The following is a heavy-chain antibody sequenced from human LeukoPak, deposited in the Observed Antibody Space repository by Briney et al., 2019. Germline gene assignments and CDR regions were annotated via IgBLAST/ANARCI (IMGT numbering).Heavy chain of an antibody. CDR1: RYTFTSYG. Sequence: ASVKVSCKASRYTFTSYGISWVRQAPGQGLEWMGWISTYNGNTNYAHTLKGRVSMTASPSTRTAYMALRILRSEDTAVYYCARDGPHYCSGGSCYSDYWGQGTLVTVSS. D-gene: IGHD2-15*01. V-gene: IGHV1-18*04. J-gene: IGHJ4*02. CDR3: ARDGPHYCSGGSCYSDY. CDR2: ISTYNGNT.